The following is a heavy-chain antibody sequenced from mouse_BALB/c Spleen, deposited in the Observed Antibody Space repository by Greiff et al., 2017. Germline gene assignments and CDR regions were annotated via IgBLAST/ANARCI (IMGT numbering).Heavy chain of an antibody. CDR1: GYSITSDYA. CDR3: ARGGYPYFDY. V-gene: IGHV3-2*02. CDR2: ISYSGST. J-gene: IGHJ2*01. D-gene: IGHD2-2*01. Sequence: EVQRVESGPGLVKPSQSLSLTCTVTGYSITSDYAWNWIRQFPGNKLEWMGYISYSGSTSYNPSLKSRISITRDTSKNQFFLQLNSVTTEDTATYYCARGGYPYFDYWGQGTTLTVSS.